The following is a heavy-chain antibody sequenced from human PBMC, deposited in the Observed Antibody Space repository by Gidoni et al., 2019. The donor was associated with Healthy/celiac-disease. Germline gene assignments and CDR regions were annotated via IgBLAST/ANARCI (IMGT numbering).Heavy chain of an antibody. CDR2: ISSISSYI. CDR3: ARVYRYGDPPDY. CDR1: GFTFSSDS. Sequence: EVQLVESGGGMVKPEGSLRLSCAASGFTFSSDSMNWVRQAPGKGLEWVSSISSISSYIYYADSVKGRFTISRDNAKNSLYLQMNSLRSEDTAVYYCARVYRYGDPPDYWGQGTLVTVSS. D-gene: IGHD4-17*01. J-gene: IGHJ4*02. V-gene: IGHV3-21*01.